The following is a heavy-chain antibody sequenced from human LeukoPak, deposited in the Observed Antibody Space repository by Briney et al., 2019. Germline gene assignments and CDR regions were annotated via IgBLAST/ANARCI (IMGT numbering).Heavy chain of an antibody. D-gene: IGHD6-19*01. V-gene: IGHV4-4*07. CDR3: ARRDISSGWSFDY. CDR2: IHTSGST. J-gene: IGHJ4*02. Sequence: SATLSLTCTVTGGSISNYHWSWIRQPAGKGLMRTGQIHTSGSTNYNPPLKSRVTMSIDTTEDQVSLTIRSVTAADTAFYYCARRDISSGWSFDYWGQGTLVTVSS. CDR1: GGSISNYH.